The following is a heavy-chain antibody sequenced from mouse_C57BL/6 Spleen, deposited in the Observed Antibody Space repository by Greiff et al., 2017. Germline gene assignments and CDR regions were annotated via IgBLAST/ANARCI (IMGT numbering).Heavy chain of an antibody. CDR1: GYSITSGYY. V-gene: IGHV3-6*01. Sequence: VQLKESGPGLVKPSQSLSLTCSVTGYSITSGYYWNWIRQFPGNKLEWMGYISYDGSNNYNPSLKNRISITRDTSKNQFFLKLNSVTTEDTATYYCARDPQLGGFAYWGQGTLVTVSA. D-gene: IGHD4-1*02. J-gene: IGHJ3*01. CDR2: ISYDGSN. CDR3: ARDPQLGGFAY.